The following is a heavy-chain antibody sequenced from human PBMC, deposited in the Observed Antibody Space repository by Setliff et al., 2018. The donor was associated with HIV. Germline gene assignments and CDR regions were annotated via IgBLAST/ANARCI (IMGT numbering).Heavy chain of an antibody. Sequence: SETLSLTCAVSGYSISSDYYWGWIRQPPGKGLEWIGSIHHTGRTYYNPSLKSQITISLDTSKNQYSLKLTSVTAADTAVYYCATADFPPPSYIWESYRSGAFDIWGQGTMVTVSS. CDR2: IHHTGRT. CDR1: GYSISSDYY. D-gene: IGHD3-16*02. CDR3: ATADFPPPSYIWESYRSGAFDI. J-gene: IGHJ3*02. V-gene: IGHV4-38-2*01.